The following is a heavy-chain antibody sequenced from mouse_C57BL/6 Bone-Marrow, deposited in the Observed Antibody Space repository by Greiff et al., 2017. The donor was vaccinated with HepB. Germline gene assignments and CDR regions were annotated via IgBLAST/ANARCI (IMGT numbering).Heavy chain of an antibody. Sequence: QVQLQQSGAELVKPGASVKLSCKASGYTFTSYWMHWVKQRPGQGLEWIGMIHPNSGSTNYNEKFKSKATLTVDKSSSTAYMQLSSLTSEDSAVYYCARKNYYGSSLFDYWGQGTTLTVSS. CDR1: GYTFTSYW. CDR3: ARKNYYGSSLFDY. V-gene: IGHV1-64*01. J-gene: IGHJ2*01. D-gene: IGHD1-1*01. CDR2: IHPNSGST.